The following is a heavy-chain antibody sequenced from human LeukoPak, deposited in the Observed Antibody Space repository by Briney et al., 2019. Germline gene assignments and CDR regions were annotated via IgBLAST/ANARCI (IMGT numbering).Heavy chain of an antibody. CDR3: ARGRAAPLGYYYYGMDV. CDR1: GFTVSSNY. D-gene: IGHD6-13*01. Sequence: PGGSLRLSCADSGFTVSSNYMSWVRQAPGKGLERGSVIYSGGSTYYADSVKGRFTISRDNSKNTLYLQMNSLRAEDTAVYYCARGRAAPLGYYYYGMDVWGQGTTVTVSS. CDR2: IYSGGST. V-gene: IGHV3-53*01. J-gene: IGHJ6*02.